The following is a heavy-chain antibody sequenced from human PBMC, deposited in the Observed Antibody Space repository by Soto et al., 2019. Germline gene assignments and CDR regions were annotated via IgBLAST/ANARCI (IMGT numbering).Heavy chain of an antibody. J-gene: IGHJ4*02. D-gene: IGHD1-26*01. CDR3: AKDYFETKGPYFFDY. V-gene: IGHV3-23*01. Sequence: VQLLESGGGLVQPGGSLRLSCAASGFTFNNYAMNWVGQAPGKGLEWVSAIRNSGGFTYYADSVKGRFTISRDNSKNTLYLHMNSLRAEDTALYYCAKDYFETKGPYFFDYWGQGTLVTVSS. CDR1: GFTFNNYA. CDR2: IRNSGGFT.